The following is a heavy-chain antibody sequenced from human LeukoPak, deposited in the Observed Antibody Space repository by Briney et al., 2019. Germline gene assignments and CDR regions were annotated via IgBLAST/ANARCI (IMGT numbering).Heavy chain of an antibody. D-gene: IGHD4-17*01. CDR2: IIYDGSNK. Sequence: GGSLRLSCAASGFSVSSIYMHWVRQAPGKGLEWVALIIYDGSNKYYADSVKGRFTISRDNSKNTLYLQMNSLRAEDTAVYYCARANYGDCFDYWGQGTLVTVSS. J-gene: IGHJ4*02. V-gene: IGHV3-30-3*01. CDR1: GFSVSSIY. CDR3: ARANYGDCFDY.